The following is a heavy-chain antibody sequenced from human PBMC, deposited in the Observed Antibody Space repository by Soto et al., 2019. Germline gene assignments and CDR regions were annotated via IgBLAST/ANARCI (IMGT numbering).Heavy chain of an antibody. D-gene: IGHD2-15*01. J-gene: IGHJ4*02. CDR2: ISAYNGNT. Sequence: ASVKVSCKASGYTFTNYGISWVRQAPGQGLEWMGWISAYNGNTNYAQKFQGWVTMTRDTSISTAYMELSSLRSEDTAVYYCATDRPDCSGGSCYLALGYWGQGTLVTVSS. CDR1: GYTFTNYG. CDR3: ATDRPDCSGGSCYLALGY. V-gene: IGHV1-18*01.